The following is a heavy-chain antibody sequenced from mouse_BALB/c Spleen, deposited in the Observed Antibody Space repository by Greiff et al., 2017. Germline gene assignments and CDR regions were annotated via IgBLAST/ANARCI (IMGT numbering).Heavy chain of an antibody. CDR3: ARHGLYAMDY. CDR2: ISSGGGST. J-gene: IGHJ4*01. D-gene: IGHD2-2*01. V-gene: IGHV5-12-1*01. Sequence: EVMLVESGGGLVKPGGSLKLSCAASGFAFSSYDMSWVRQTPEKRLEWVAYISSGGGSTYYPDTVKGRFTISRDNAKNTLYLQMSSLKSEDTAMYYCARHGLYAMDYWGQGTSVTVSS. CDR1: GFAFSSYD.